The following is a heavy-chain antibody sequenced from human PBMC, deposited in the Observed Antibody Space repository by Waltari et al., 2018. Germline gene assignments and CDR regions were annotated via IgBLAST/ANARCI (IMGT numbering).Heavy chain of an antibody. V-gene: IGHV3-7*01. J-gene: IGHJ4*02. D-gene: IGHD3-22*01. CDR2: IKQDGSEK. CDR1: GFTFSSYW. Sequence: EVQLVESGGGLVQPGGSLRLSCAASGFTFSSYWMSWVRQAPGKGLEWVANIKQDGSEKYYVDSVKGRVTISRDNAKNSLYLQMNSLRAEDTAVYYCARDPYYYDSSGPRGGFDYWGQGTLVTVSS. CDR3: ARDPYYYDSSGPRGGFDY.